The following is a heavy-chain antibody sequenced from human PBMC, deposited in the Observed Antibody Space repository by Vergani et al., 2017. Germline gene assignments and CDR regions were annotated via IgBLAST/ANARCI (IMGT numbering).Heavy chain of an antibody. CDR2: ISSNGGST. Sequence: EVQLVESGGGLVQPGGSLRLSCAASGFTFSSYAMHWVRQAPGKGLEYVSAISSNGGSTYYANSVKGRFTISRDNSKNTLYLQMGSLRAEDMAVYYCARDGDGVVVTAIDPWGQGTLVTVSS. CDR1: GFTFSSYA. CDR3: ARDGDGVVVTAIDP. V-gene: IGHV3-64*01. J-gene: IGHJ5*02. D-gene: IGHD2-21*02.